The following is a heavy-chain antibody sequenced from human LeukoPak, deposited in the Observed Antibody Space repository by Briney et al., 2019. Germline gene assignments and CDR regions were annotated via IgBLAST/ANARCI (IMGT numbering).Heavy chain of an antibody. CDR3: ARHVFYGSGSYYPAFDY. Sequence: GESLKISCKGSGYSFTSYWIGWVRQMPGKGLEWMGNIYPGDSDTRYSPSFQGQVTISADKSISTAYLQWSSLKASDTAMYYCARHVFYGSGSYYPAFDYWGQGTLVTVSS. V-gene: IGHV5-51*01. D-gene: IGHD3-10*01. CDR2: IYPGDSDT. CDR1: GYSFTSYW. J-gene: IGHJ4*02.